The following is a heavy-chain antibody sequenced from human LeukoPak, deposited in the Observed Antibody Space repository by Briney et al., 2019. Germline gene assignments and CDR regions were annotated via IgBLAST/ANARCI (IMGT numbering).Heavy chain of an antibody. V-gene: IGHV3-48*04. Sequence: PGGSLRLSCAASGFTFSSFGVIWVRQAPGKGLEWVSYISSSSSTIYYADSVKGRFTISRDNAKNSLYLQMNSLRAEDTAVYYCARDKIVGATFFDYWGQGALVTVSS. CDR3: ARDKIVGATFFDY. CDR2: ISSSSSTI. D-gene: IGHD1-26*01. CDR1: GFTFSSFG. J-gene: IGHJ4*02.